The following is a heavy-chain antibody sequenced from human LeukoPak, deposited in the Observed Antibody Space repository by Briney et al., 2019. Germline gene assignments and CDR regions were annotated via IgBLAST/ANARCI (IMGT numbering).Heavy chain of an antibody. CDR2: IYSGGST. D-gene: IGHD5-18*01. CDR3: ARDPDGYRQGHHFDY. J-gene: IGHJ4*02. V-gene: IGHV3-66*01. CDR1: GFTVSSNY. Sequence: PGGSLRLSCAASGFTVSSNYMSWVRQAPGKGLECVSVIYSGGSTYYADSVKGRFTISRDNSKNTLYLQMNSLKAEDTAVYYCARDPDGYRQGHHFDYWGQGTLVTVSS.